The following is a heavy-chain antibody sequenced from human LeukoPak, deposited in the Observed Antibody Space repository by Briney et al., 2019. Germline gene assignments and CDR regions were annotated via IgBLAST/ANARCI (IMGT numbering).Heavy chain of an antibody. CDR1: GFTFSSYA. Sequence: GGSLRLSCAASGFTFSSYALSWVRQAPGKGLEWVSAISGNGGATFYADSVKGRFTVSRDNSKNTLYLQMNSLRAEDTAVYYCAKEGGVHPAPSSFDYWGQGTLVTVSS. J-gene: IGHJ4*02. CDR2: ISGNGGAT. D-gene: IGHD3-16*01. CDR3: AKEGGVHPAPSSFDY. V-gene: IGHV3-23*01.